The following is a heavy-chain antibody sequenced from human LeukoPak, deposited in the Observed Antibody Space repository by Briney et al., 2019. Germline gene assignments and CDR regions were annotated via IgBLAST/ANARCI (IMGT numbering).Heavy chain of an antibody. CDR2: IKQDGSEK. Sequence: PGGSLRLSCAASGFTFSSYWMSWVRQAPGKGLEWVANIKQDGSEKYYVDSVKGRFTISRDNAKNSLYLQMNSLRAEDTAVYYCARVESPKGSSGYYWILDYWGQGTLVTVSS. V-gene: IGHV3-7*01. D-gene: IGHD3-22*01. CDR1: GFTFSSYW. CDR3: ARVESPKGSSGYYWILDY. J-gene: IGHJ4*02.